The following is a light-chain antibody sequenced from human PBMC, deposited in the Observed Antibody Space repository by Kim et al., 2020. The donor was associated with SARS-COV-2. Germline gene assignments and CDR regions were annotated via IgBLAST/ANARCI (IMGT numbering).Light chain of an antibody. V-gene: IGKV1-39*01. CDR1: QSIDTY. J-gene: IGKJ2*01. CDR3: QQSYTTPYT. CDR2: AAS. Sequence: DIQMTQSPSSLSASVGDRVIITCRASQSIDTYLNWYQQKPGKAPKVLIYAASNLQREVPSRISGSGSGTDFTLTISSLQPEDFATYYCQQSYTTPYTFGQGTKLEIK.